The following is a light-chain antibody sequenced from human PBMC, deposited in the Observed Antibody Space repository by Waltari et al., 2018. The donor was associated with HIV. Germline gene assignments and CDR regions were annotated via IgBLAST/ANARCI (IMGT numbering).Light chain of an antibody. CDR3: YSTDRSGNYRV. CDR2: EDN. J-gene: IGLJ7*01. V-gene: IGLV3-10*01. CDR1: ALPKHD. Sequence: YELTQPPSVSVSPGHTARITCSGDALPKHDAHWYQLKSGQAPVLVIYEDNKRPSGIPERFSGSSSGTMATLTISGAQAEDEADYYCYSTDRSGNYRVFGAGTKLTVL.